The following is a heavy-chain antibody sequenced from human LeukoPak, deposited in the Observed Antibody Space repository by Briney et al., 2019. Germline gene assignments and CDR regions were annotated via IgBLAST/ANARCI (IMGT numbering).Heavy chain of an antibody. Sequence: PSETLSLTCAVYGGSFSGYYWSWIRQPPGKGLEWIGEINHSGSTNYNPSLKSRVTISVDTSKNQFSLKLSSVTAADTAVYYCARGPGRAIAAGTFGPYNPGLDYWGQGTLVTVSS. D-gene: IGHD6-13*01. CDR3: ARGPGRAIAAGTFGPYNPGLDY. CDR1: GGSFSGYY. V-gene: IGHV4-34*01. J-gene: IGHJ4*02. CDR2: INHSGST.